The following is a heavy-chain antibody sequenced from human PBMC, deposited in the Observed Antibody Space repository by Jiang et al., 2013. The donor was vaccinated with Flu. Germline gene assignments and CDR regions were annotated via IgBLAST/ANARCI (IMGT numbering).Heavy chain of an antibody. J-gene: IGHJ5*02. Sequence: TISRDNSKNTLYLQMNSLRAEDTAVYYCASCGSSWYRRWFDPWGQGTLVTVSS. V-gene: IGHV3-66*01. D-gene: IGHD6-13*01. CDR3: ASCGSSWYRRWFDP.